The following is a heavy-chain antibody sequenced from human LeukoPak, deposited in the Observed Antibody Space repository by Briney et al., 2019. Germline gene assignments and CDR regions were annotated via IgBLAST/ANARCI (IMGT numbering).Heavy chain of an antibody. J-gene: IGHJ6*02. Sequence: PSETLSLTCAVYGESFSGYYWSWIRQPPGKGLEWIGEINHSGSTNYNPSLKSRVTISVDTSKNQFSLKLSSVTAADTAVYYCARAGYSSARPPYYYYGMDVWGQGTTVTVSS. V-gene: IGHV4-34*01. CDR3: ARAGYSSARPPYYYYGMDV. CDR2: INHSGST. D-gene: IGHD6-19*01. CDR1: GESFSGYY.